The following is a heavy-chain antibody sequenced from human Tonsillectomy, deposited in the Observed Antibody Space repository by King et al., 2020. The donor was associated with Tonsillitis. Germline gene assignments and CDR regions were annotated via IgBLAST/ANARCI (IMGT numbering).Heavy chain of an antibody. J-gene: IGHJ3*01. CDR1: GSTFGVYW. D-gene: IGHD3-16*01. Sequence: VQLVESGGGLVQPGGSLSLSCAASGSTFGVYWMTWVRQAPGKGLEGVANIKYDGSDKHYVDSVKGRFTISRDNAKNSLYLQMNSLSAEDTAVYYCARDYSYYENNAWYDAFDVWGQGTMVTVSS. V-gene: IGHV3-7*03. CDR3: ARDYSYYENNAWYDAFDV. CDR2: IKYDGSDK.